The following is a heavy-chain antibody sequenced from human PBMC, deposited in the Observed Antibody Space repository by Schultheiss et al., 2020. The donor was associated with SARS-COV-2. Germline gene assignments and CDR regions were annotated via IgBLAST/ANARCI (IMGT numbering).Heavy chain of an antibody. CDR2: IYYSGST. Sequence: SETLSLTCSVSGGSMRSYYWGWIRQPPGKGLEWIGSIYYSGSTNYNPSLKSRLIISVDKSKNQFSLKLTSVTAADTAVYYCARVGIAARRMYFDLWGRGTLVTVSS. CDR1: GGSMRSYY. J-gene: IGHJ2*01. V-gene: IGHV4-59*12. CDR3: ARVGIAARRMYFDL. D-gene: IGHD6-6*01.